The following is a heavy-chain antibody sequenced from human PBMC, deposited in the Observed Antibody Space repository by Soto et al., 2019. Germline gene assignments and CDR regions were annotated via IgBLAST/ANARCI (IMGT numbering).Heavy chain of an antibody. J-gene: IGHJ4*02. CDR3: ASYPVGWGFSAFDY. CDR1: GYTFTSYD. Sequence: QVQLVQSGAEVKKPGASVKVSCKASGYTFTSYDINWVRQATGQGLEWMGWMNPNSGNRGYAQKFQGRVTMTRNPALSKAYMELSSLRSEDTAVYYGASYPVGWGFSAFDYWGQGTLVTVSS. CDR2: MNPNSGNR. V-gene: IGHV1-8*01. D-gene: IGHD7-27*01.